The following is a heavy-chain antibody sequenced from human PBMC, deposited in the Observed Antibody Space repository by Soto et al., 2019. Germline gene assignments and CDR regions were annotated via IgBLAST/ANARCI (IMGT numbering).Heavy chain of an antibody. Sequence: EVQMLEFGGGVVQPGGSLRLSCAVSGLTVRNYAMTWVRHAPGKGLVWVSTIAGDASSTFYPDSVKGRFTISRDNSNNMLDLQINSLRAEDTAIYYCAKGGDYSVFDPWGQGTLFTVSS. J-gene: IGHJ5*02. CDR2: IAGDASST. CDR3: AKGGDYSVFDP. D-gene: IGHD3-10*01. V-gene: IGHV3-23*01. CDR1: GLTVRNYA.